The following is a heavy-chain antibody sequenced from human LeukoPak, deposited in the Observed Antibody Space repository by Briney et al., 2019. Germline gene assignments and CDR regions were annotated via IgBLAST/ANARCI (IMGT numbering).Heavy chain of an antibody. Sequence: PSETLSLTCAVYGGSFSGYYWSWLRQPPGKGLEWIGEINHSGSTNYNPSLKSRVTISVDTSKNQFSLKLSSVTAADTAVYYCARRAGIVVVPAAIQGGYYYYGMDVWGQGTTVTVSS. J-gene: IGHJ6*02. D-gene: IGHD2-2*01. CDR2: INHSGST. V-gene: IGHV4-34*01. CDR3: ARRAGIVVVPAAIQGGYYYYGMDV. CDR1: GGSFSGYY.